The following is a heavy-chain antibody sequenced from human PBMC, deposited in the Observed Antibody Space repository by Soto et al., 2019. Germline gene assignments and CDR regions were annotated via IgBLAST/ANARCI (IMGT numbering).Heavy chain of an antibody. CDR3: ARRGGSAYYHWFDP. CDR1: GFTFSDYY. CDR2: ISSSTYT. J-gene: IGHJ5*02. Sequence: QVQLVESGGGLVKPGGSLRLSCAASGFTFSDYYMSWIRQAPGKGLEWVSYISSSTYTNYADSVKGRFSISRDNAKNSLYLQMNSLRAEDTAVYYCARRGGSAYYHWFDPWGQGTLVTVSS. D-gene: IGHD3-22*01. V-gene: IGHV3-11*06.